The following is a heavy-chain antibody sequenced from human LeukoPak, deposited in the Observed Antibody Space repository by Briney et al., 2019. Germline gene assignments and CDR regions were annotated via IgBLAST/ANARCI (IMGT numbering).Heavy chain of an antibody. J-gene: IGHJ5*02. Sequence: PSQTLSLTCTVSGGSISSGGYYWSWIRQHPGKGLEWIGYIYYSGSTNYNPSLKSRVTISVDTSKNQFSLKLSSVTAADTAVYYCARGPPHWDIVVVPAASGVYNWFDPWGQGTLVTVSS. D-gene: IGHD2-2*01. V-gene: IGHV4-31*03. CDR3: ARGPPHWDIVVVPAASGVYNWFDP. CDR1: GGSISSGGYY. CDR2: IYYSGST.